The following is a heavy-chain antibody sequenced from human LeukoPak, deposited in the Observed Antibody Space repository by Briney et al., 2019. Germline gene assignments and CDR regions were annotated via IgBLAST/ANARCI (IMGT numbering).Heavy chain of an antibody. V-gene: IGHV1-2*02. CDR3: ARDKDTATVGDY. D-gene: IGHD5-18*01. Sequence: ASVKVSCKASGYTFTGHYMHWVRQAPGQGLEWMGWINPNSGGTNYAQNFQGRVTMTRDTSISSAYVELSSLRSDDTAVYYCARDKDTATVGDYWGQGTLLTVSS. J-gene: IGHJ4*02. CDR2: INPNSGGT. CDR1: GYTFTGHY.